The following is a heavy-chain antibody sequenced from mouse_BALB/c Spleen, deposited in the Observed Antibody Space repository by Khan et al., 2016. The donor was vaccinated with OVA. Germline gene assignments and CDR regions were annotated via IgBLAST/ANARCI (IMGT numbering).Heavy chain of an antibody. CDR1: GISITSGNYR. Sequence: EVQLQESGPGLVKPSQTVSLTCTVTGISITSGNYRWSWISQFPGNKLVWIGNIYYSVTVTYHPFLTNRTSITRETSKNPFFLVMNSLTAEDTAAYYCARDYSSLYWYFDVWGAGTTVTGSS. CDR3: ARDYSSLYWYFDV. V-gene: IGHV3-5*02. J-gene: IGHJ1*01. D-gene: IGHD1-1*01. CDR2: IYYSVTV.